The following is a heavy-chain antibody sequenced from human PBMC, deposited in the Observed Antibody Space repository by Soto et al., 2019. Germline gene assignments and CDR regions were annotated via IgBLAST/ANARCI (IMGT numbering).Heavy chain of an antibody. CDR2: IFPDDSDT. CDR3: ARLDYGSGTPHFDV. Sequence: PGESLKISCKAIGYSFAGYWITWVRQKPGKGLEWMAMIFPDDSDTRYSPSFQGRVTISVDRSTSTASLQWHSLEASDTAMYYCARLDYGSGTPHFDVWGQGTQVTVSS. J-gene: IGHJ4*02. CDR1: GYSFAGYW. D-gene: IGHD3-10*01. V-gene: IGHV5-51*01.